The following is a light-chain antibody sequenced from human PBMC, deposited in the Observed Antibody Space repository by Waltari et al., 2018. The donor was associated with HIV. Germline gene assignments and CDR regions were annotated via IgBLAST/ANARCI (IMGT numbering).Light chain of an antibody. CDR2: RND. J-gene: IGLJ2*01. Sequence: SVLPQPPSASGPPGQRVTIPCSGSTSNIGSNYVFWYQHLPGTAPKLLIHRNDQRPSGVPDRFSGSTSGTSASLAISGLRSEDEADYYCVAWDDSLRGVLFGGGTKVAVL. CDR1: TSNIGSNY. V-gene: IGLV1-47*01. CDR3: VAWDDSLRGVL.